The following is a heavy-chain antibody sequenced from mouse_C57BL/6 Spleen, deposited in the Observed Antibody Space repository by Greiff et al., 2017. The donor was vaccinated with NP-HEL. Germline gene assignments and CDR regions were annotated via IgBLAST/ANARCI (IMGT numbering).Heavy chain of an antibody. CDR1: GYTFTSYW. D-gene: IGHD1-1*01. V-gene: IGHV1-7*01. J-gene: IGHJ1*03. CDR3: ARGYYAWYFDV. CDR2: INPSSGYT. Sequence: VKLMESGAELAKPGASVKLSCKASGYTFTSYWMHWVKQRPGQGLEWIGYINPSSGYTKYNQKFKDKTTLTADKSSSTAYMQLSSLTYEDSAVYYCARGYYAWYFDVWGTGTTVTVSS.